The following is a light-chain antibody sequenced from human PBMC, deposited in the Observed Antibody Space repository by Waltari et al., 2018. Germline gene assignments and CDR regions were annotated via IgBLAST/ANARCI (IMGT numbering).Light chain of an antibody. CDR1: QRITNW. V-gene: IGKV1-5*03. Sequence: DIQMIQSPSTLSASICDRDTLTCRASQRITNWLAWYQQKPGKAPKLLIYKASTLEGGVPSRFSGSGSGTEFTLTISSLQPDDFATYHCQQYNSYPYTFGQGTKLEIK. CDR2: KAS. CDR3: QQYNSYPYT. J-gene: IGKJ2*01.